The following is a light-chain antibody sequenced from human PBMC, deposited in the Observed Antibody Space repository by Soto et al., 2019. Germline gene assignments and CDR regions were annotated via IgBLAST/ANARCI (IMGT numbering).Light chain of an antibody. J-gene: IGKJ2*03. CDR3: LQHNSYPHS. CDR2: AAS. V-gene: IGKV1-17*01. Sequence: DIQMTQSQSSLSASVGDRVTITCRASQGIRNALGWFQQNPGKAPKRLIYAASTLEGGGPSRFSGSGSGTEFTLTISSLQPEDFATYYCLQHNSYPHSFGQGTKLEMK. CDR1: QGIRNA.